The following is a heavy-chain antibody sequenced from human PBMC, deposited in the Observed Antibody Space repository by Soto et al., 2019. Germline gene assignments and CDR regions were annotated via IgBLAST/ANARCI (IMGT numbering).Heavy chain of an antibody. D-gene: IGHD3-10*01. J-gene: IGHJ4*02. CDR1: GFSLSTSGVG. V-gene: IGHV2-5*02. Sequence: SGPTLVNPTQTLTLTCTFSGFSLSTSGVGVGWIRQSPEKALEWLALIYWDDDTRYSPSLRSRLSVTKGTSKDQVVLTMTNMDPADTGTYYCSHRRVGRELDYSGQGILVTVSS. CDR2: IYWDDDT. CDR3: SHRRVGRELDY.